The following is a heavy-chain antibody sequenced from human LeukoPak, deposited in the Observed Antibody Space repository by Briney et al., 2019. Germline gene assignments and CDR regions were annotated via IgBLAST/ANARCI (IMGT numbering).Heavy chain of an antibody. V-gene: IGHV3-23*01. Sequence: QTGGSLRLSCAASGFTFSSYAMSWVRQAPGKGLGWVSAISGSGGSTYYADSVKGRFTISRDNSKNTLYLQMNSLRAEDTAVYYCAKEGGSAVAGNFDYWGQGTPVTVSS. D-gene: IGHD6-19*01. CDR3: AKEGGSAVAGNFDY. CDR2: ISGSGGST. J-gene: IGHJ4*02. CDR1: GFTFSSYA.